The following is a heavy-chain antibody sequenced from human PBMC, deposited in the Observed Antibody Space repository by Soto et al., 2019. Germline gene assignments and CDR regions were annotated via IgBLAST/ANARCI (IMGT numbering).Heavy chain of an antibody. CDR3: ARHPHDPPFDY. CDR1: SGPISISPYF. CDR2: IYYSGST. Sequence: TLSLTCTVSSGPISISPYFWGWIRQPPGKGLEWIGSIYYSGSTYYNPSLKSRVTISVDTSKNQFSLKLSSVTAADTAVYYCARHPHDPPFDYWGQGTLVTVSS. V-gene: IGHV4-39*01. D-gene: IGHD3-3*01. J-gene: IGHJ4*02.